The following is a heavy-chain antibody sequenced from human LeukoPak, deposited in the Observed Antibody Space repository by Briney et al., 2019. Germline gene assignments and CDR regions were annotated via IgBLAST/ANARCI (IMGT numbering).Heavy chain of an antibody. D-gene: IGHD2-15*01. CDR1: GFTFNSFA. CDR2: IRYDGSNK. CDR3: AKDRGPSQSYTPHY. Sequence: GGSLRLSCAASGFTFNSFAMSWVRQAPGKGLEWVAFIRYDGSNKYYADSVKGRFTISRDNSKNTLYLQMNSLRAEDTAVYYCAKDRGPSQSYTPHYWGQGTLVTVSS. J-gene: IGHJ4*02. V-gene: IGHV3-30*02.